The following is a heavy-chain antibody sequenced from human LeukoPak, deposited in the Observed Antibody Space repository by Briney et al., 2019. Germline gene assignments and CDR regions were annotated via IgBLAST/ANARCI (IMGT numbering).Heavy chain of an antibody. J-gene: IGHJ4*02. D-gene: IGHD5-12*01. CDR2: IYTEGSYK. V-gene: IGHV5-51*01. CDR1: SSTVSNYW. CDR3: AALQTAYDPVDS. Sequence: GESLKISCRASSSTVSNYWLDLVPQMPGKGLEWMAIIYTEGSYKKHSPSFQGQVTISADKSITTAFLHWSSLEASYAAMYYCAALQTAYDPVDSWGQGTLVTVSS.